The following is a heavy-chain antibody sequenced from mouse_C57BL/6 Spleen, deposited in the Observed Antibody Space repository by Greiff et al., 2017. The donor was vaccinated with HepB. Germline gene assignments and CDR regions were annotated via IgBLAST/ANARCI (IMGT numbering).Heavy chain of an antibody. CDR1: GYAFSSSW. Sequence: VKLQQSGPELVKPGASVKISCTASGYAFSSSWMNWVKQRPGKGLEWIGRIYPGDGDTNYNGKFKGKATLTADKSSSTAYMQLSSLTSEDSAVYFGARGPPFAYWGQVTLVTGAA. J-gene: IGHJ3*01. CDR3: ARGPPFAY. V-gene: IGHV1-82*01. CDR2: IYPGDGDT.